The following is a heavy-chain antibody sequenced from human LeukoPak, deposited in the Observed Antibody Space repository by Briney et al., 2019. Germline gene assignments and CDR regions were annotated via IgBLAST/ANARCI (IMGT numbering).Heavy chain of an antibody. CDR1: GGSFSGYH. V-gene: IGHV4-34*01. Sequence: SETLSLTCAVYGGSFSGYHWSWIRQPPGKGLEWIGEIDRYGSTNYIPSLKSRVTISLDTSKNQFSLKLSSVTAADTAVYYCYSAFDWFNFDYWGQGTLVTVSS. CDR3: YSAFDWFNFDY. CDR2: IDRYGST. D-gene: IGHD3-9*01. J-gene: IGHJ4*02.